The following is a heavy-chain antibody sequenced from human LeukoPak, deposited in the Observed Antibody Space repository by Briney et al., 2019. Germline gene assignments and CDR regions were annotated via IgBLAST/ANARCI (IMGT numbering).Heavy chain of an antibody. J-gene: IGHJ4*02. V-gene: IGHV1-3*01. D-gene: IGHD3-10*01. Sequence: ASVKVSCKASGYSFTSYAMHWVRQAPGQRLEWMGWINAGNGNTKYSQKFQGRVTITRDTSASTAYMELSSLRSEDTAVYYCARNYYGSGGYYDFDYWGQGTLVTVS. CDR1: GYSFTSYA. CDR2: INAGNGNT. CDR3: ARNYYGSGGYYDFDY.